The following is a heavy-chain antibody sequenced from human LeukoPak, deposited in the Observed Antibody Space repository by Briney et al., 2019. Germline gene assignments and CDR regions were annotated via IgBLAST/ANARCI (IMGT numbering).Heavy chain of an antibody. CDR3: ARDPVAGFAFFDY. CDR2: VQASGSI. J-gene: IGHJ4*02. Sequence: SETLSLTCTVSDGSISSGSHHWSWIRQPAGKGLEWIGGVQASGSINYDPSLKSRVTISVDSSRKQISLNLNSVTATDTAVYYCARDPVAGFAFFDYWGQGALVPVPS. V-gene: IGHV4-61*02. CDR1: DGSISSGSHH. D-gene: IGHD6-19*01.